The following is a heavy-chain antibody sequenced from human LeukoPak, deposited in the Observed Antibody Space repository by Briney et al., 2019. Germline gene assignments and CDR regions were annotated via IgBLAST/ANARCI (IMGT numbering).Heavy chain of an antibody. CDR3: TRGRCSSTSCYLDYYYMDV. V-gene: IGHV3-49*03. Sequence: PGGSLRLSCTASGFTFGDYAIGSFRQAPGKGLEWVGFIRSKAYGGTREYAASVKGRFTISRDDSTSIAYLQMNRLKTEDTAVYYCTRGRCSSTSCYLDYYYMDVWGKGTTVTVSS. D-gene: IGHD2-2*01. CDR2: IRSKAYGGTR. CDR1: GFTFGDYA. J-gene: IGHJ6*03.